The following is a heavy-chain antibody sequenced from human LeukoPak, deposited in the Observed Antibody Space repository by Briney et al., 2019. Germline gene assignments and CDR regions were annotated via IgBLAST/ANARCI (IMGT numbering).Heavy chain of an antibody. V-gene: IGHV1-18*01. CDR3: ARGPDYSGSDCDY. D-gene: IGHD1-26*01. J-gene: IGHJ4*02. Sequence: GWISAYNGNTNYAQKLQGRVTMTTDTSTSTAYMELRSLRSDDTAVYYCARGPDYSGSDCDYWGQGTLVTVSS. CDR2: ISAYNGNT.